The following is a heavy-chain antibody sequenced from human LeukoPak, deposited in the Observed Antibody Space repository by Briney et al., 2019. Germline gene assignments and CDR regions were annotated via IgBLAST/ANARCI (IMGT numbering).Heavy chain of an antibody. CDR3: GQMRHVLLRFGELLGGNDY. CDR1: SLSASTNY. CDR2: IYSGGST. J-gene: IGHJ4*02. V-gene: IGHV3-53*01. Sequence: GGSLRLSCEASSLSASTNYMCRFRQAPGKGLEWVSVIYSGGSTYYAESVKGRFTISRDNSKNTLYLQMNSLRAEDTAVYYCGQMRHVLLRFGELLGGNDYWGQGTLVTVSS. D-gene: IGHD3-10*01.